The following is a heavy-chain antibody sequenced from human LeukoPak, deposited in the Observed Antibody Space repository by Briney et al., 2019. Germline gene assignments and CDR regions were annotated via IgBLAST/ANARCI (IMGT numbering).Heavy chain of an antibody. CDR1: GGSFSGYY. CDR3: ARGAGDYGGNPEYGMDV. CDR2: INHSGST. Sequence: PSETLSLTCAVYGGSFSGYYWSWIRQPPGKGLGWIGEINHSGSTNYNPSLKSRVTISVDTSKNQFSLKLSSVTAADTAVYYCARGAGDYGGNPEYGMDVWGQGTTVTVSS. J-gene: IGHJ6*02. V-gene: IGHV4-34*01. D-gene: IGHD4-23*01.